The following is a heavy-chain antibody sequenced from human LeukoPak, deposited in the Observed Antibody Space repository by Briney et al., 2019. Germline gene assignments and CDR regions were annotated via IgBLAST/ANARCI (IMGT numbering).Heavy chain of an antibody. CDR3: ARDQGSDSGYPYYFDY. J-gene: IGHJ4*01. V-gene: IGHV1-18*01. Sequence: ASVKVSCKASGYTFTSYGISWVRQAPGQGLEWMGWISAYNGNTNYAQKLQGRVTMTRDMSTSTVYMELSSLRSEDTAVYYCARDQGSDSGYPYYFDYWGQGTLVTVSS. CDR2: ISAYNGNT. CDR1: GYTFTSYG. D-gene: IGHD3-22*01.